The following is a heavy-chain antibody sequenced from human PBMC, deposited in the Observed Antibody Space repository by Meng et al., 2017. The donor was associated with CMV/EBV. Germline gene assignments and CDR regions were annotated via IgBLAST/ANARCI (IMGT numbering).Heavy chain of an antibody. D-gene: IGHD2-21*01. J-gene: IGHJ4*02. CDR1: EFSFSDYY. CDR3: AGDGGVRGGASYLAY. CDR2: ISHRGDTI. Sequence: SLKISCAASEFSFSDYYMSWIRQAPGKGLEWIAYISHRGDTINYADSVKGRFTISRDNGKNSLYLQMNSLRADDTAMYYCAGDGGVRGGASYLAYWGQGALVTVSS. V-gene: IGHV3-11*04.